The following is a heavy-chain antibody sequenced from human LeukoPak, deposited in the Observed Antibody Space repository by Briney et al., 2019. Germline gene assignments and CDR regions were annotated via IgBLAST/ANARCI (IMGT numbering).Heavy chain of an antibody. CDR1: GGSISSYY. V-gene: IGHV4-59*01. D-gene: IGHD3-9*01. Sequence: SETLSLTCTVSGGSISSYYWSRIRQPPGKGLEWIGYIYYSGSTNYNPSLKSRVTISVDTSKNQFSLKLSSVTAADTAVYYCARVGYDILTGYYFDYWGQGTLVTVSS. CDR3: ARVGYDILTGYYFDY. CDR2: IYYSGST. J-gene: IGHJ4*02.